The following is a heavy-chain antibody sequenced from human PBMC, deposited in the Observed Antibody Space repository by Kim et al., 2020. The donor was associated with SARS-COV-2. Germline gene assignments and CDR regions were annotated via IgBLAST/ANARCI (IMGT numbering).Heavy chain of an antibody. D-gene: IGHD1-26*01. J-gene: IGHJ4*02. V-gene: IGHV3-72*01. CDR3: ATVGTTTYVFDY. Sequence: DYAASVGGRFTISRDDSKNSLYLQMNSLKTEDTAVYYCATVGTTTYVFDYWGQGALVTVSS.